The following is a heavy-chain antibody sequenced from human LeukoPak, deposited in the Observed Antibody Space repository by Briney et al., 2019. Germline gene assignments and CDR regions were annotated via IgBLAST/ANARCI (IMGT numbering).Heavy chain of an antibody. CDR3: ARDVPTVQLWRTDAFDI. CDR2: IYHSGST. J-gene: IGHJ3*02. Sequence: SETLSLTCTVSGYSISSGYYWGWIRQPPGKGLEWIGIIYHSGSTYFNPSLKSRVTISVDTSKNQFSLKLTSVTAADTAVYYCARDVPTVQLWRTDAFDIWGQGTMVTVSS. V-gene: IGHV4-38-2*02. D-gene: IGHD5-18*01. CDR1: GYSISSGYY.